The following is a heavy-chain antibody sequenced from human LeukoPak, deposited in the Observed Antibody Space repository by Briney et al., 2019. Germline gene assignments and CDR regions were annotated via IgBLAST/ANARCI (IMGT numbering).Heavy chain of an antibody. CDR2: ITSSGITI. CDR1: GFTFSSYE. Sequence: PGGSLRLSCAASGFTFSSYEMNWVRQAPGKGLDWVSYITSSGITIYYADSVKGRFTISRDNAKNSLYLQMNSLRAEDTAVYYCARLTTMTTTGGPFDYWGQGTLVTVSS. D-gene: IGHD4-17*01. CDR3: ARLTTMTTTGGPFDY. V-gene: IGHV3-48*03. J-gene: IGHJ4*02.